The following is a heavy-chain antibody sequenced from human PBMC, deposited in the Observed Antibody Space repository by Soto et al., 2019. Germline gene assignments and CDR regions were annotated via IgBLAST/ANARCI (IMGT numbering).Heavy chain of an antibody. D-gene: IGHD3-10*01. CDR2: IYYSGST. CDR1: GGSISSGDYY. CDR3: ARVGDIWFGPFDY. J-gene: IGHJ4*02. V-gene: IGHV4-30-4*01. Sequence: PSETLSLTCTVSGGSISSGDYYWSWIRQPPGKGLEWIGYIYYSGSTYYNPSLKSRVTISVDTSKNQFSLKLSSVTAADTAVYYCARVGDIWFGPFDYWGQGTLVTVSS.